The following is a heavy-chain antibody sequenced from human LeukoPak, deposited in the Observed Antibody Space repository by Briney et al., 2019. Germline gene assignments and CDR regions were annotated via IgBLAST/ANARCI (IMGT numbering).Heavy chain of an antibody. CDR2: IYYSGST. V-gene: IGHV4-39*01. J-gene: IGHJ4*02. D-gene: IGHD3-3*01. CDR3: ARLYYDFWSGYPYYFDY. CDR1: GGSIGSSSYY. Sequence: SETLSLTCTVSGGSIGSSSYYWGWIRQPPGKGLEWIGSIYYSGSTYYNPSLKSRVTISVDTSKNQFSLKLSSVTAADTAVYYCARLYYDFWSGYPYYFDYWGQGTLVTVSS.